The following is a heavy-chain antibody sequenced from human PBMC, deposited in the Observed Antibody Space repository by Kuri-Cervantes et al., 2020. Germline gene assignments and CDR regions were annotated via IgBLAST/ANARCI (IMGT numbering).Heavy chain of an antibody. CDR3: ARSIRWAFDI. J-gene: IGHJ3*02. V-gene: IGHV4-61*01. D-gene: IGHD5-24*01. CDR2: IYYSGST. Sequence: ESLKISCTVSGGSVSSGSYYWSWIRQPPGKGLEWIGYIYYSGSTYYNPSLKSRVTISVDTSKNQFSLKLSSVTAADTAVYYCARSIRWAFDIWGQGTMVTVSS. CDR1: GGSVSSGSYY.